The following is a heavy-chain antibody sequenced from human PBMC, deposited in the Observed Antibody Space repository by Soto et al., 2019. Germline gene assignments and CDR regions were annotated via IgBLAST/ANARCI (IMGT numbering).Heavy chain of an antibody. V-gene: IGHV5-51*01. J-gene: IGHJ3*02. D-gene: IGHD3-22*01. CDR3: ARPDYYDTSGRGAFDI. CDR2: IYPGDSDT. Sequence: PGESLKISCKGSGFSFTNNWIGWVRQMPGKGLEWMGIIYPGDSDTRYSPSFQGQVTISADKSINTAYLQWSSLKASDTAMFYCARPDYYDTSGRGAFDIWGQGTMVTVS. CDR1: GFSFTNNW.